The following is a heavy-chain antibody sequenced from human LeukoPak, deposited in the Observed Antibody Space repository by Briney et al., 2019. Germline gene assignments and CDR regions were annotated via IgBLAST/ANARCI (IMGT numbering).Heavy chain of an antibody. D-gene: IGHD3-16*01. CDR3: AKVRAPRRFEYYFDY. J-gene: IGHJ4*02. Sequence: GGSPRLSCAASGFTFSSYAMSWVRQAPGKGLELVSAISGSGGSTYYADSVKGRFTISRDNSKNTLYLQMNSLRAEDTAVYYCAKVRAPRRFEYYFDYWGQGTLVTVSS. CDR1: GFTFSSYA. CDR2: ISGSGGST. V-gene: IGHV3-23*01.